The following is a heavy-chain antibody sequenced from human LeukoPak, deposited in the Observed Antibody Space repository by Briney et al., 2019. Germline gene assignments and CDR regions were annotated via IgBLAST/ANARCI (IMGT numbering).Heavy chain of an antibody. D-gene: IGHD5-18*01. J-gene: IGHJ4*02. V-gene: IGHV4-38-2*01. CDR2: IYHTGSA. CDR3: ARHGLGGYSYARRYYFDY. CDR1: GYSFTSGHY. Sequence: PSETLSLTCSVSGYSFTSGHYWGWIRQPPGKGLEWIANIYHTGSAHYNPSLKSRVTISVDTSKNQFSLKLSSVTAADTAVYYCARHGLGGYSYARRYYFDYWGQGTLVTVSS.